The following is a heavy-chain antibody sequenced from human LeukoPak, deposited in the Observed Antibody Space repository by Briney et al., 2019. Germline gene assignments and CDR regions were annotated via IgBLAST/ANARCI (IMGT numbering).Heavy chain of an antibody. J-gene: IGHJ6*03. CDR1: GFTFSSYA. CDR2: ISSSSSYI. V-gene: IGHV3-21*01. Sequence: KPGGSLRLSCAASGFTFSSYAMHWVRQAPGKGLEWVSSISSSSSYIYYADSVKGRFTISRDNAKNSLYLQMNSLRAEDTAVYYCARVRVYCSSTSCYGGYYYMDVWGKGTTVTVSS. CDR3: ARVRVYCSSTSCYGGYYYMDV. D-gene: IGHD2-2*01.